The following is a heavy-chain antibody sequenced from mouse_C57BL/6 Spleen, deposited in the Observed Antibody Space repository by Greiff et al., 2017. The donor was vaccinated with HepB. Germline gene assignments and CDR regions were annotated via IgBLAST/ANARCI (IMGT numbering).Heavy chain of an antibody. V-gene: IGHV1-15*01. CDR1: GYTFTDYE. CDR3: TGGSTMAYYFDY. Sequence: QVQLKQSGAELVRPGASVTLSCKASGYTFTDYEMHWVKQTPVHGLEWIGAIDPETGGTAYNQKFKGKAILTADKSSSTAYMELRSLTSEDSAVYYCTGGSTMAYYFDYWGQGTTLTVSS. D-gene: IGHD2-1*01. J-gene: IGHJ2*01. CDR2: IDPETGGT.